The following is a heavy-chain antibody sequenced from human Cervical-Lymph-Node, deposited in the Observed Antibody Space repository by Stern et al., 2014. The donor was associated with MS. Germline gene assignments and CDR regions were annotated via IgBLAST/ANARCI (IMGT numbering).Heavy chain of an antibody. CDR1: GGTLSDYG. D-gene: IGHD4-17*01. V-gene: IGHV1-69*01. Sequence: QVQLGQSGAEVKKPGSSVKVSCKASGGTLSDYGISWVRQAPGQGLEWMGGIIPMFGTANYAQTFQGRVTITADDSTNTAYMDLSSLTSDDTAVYYCARDGDSSMLGLDVWGQGTTVTVSS. J-gene: IGHJ6*02. CDR3: ARDGDSSMLGLDV. CDR2: IIPMFGTA.